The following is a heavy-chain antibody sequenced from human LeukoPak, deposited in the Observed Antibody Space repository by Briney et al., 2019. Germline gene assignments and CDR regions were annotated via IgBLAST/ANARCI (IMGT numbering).Heavy chain of an antibody. J-gene: IGHJ4*02. CDR1: GYTFTSYY. V-gene: IGHV1-46*01. D-gene: IGHD3-22*01. CDR3: ARDPYYYDSSAYYPRYYFDY. Sequence: PGASVTVSCKASGYTFTSYYIHWVRQAPGQGLEWMGIINPSGGSTNYAQKFQGRVTMTRDRSTTTVYMELSSLRSEDMGVYYCARDPYYYDSSAYYPRYYFDYWGQGTLVTVSS. CDR2: INPSGGST.